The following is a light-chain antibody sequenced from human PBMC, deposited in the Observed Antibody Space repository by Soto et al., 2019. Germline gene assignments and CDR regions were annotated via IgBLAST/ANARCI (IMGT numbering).Light chain of an antibody. CDR1: SSDGGGYNY. V-gene: IGLV2-14*01. Sequence: QSALTQPASVSGSPGQSITISCTGTSSDGGGYNYVSWYQQHPGKAPKLMIYEVTNRPSGVSNRFSGSKSGNTASLTISGLQAEDEADYYCSSYTSSGTLVFGGGTKLTVL. CDR3: SSYTSSGTLV. J-gene: IGLJ2*01. CDR2: EVT.